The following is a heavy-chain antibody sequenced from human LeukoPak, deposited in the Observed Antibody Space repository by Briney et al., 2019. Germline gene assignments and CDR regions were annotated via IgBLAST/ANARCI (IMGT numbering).Heavy chain of an antibody. Sequence: GGSLRLSCAASGFTFSDYYMSWIRPAPGKGLEWVSYISSSGSTIYYADSVKGRFTISRDNAKNSLYLQMNSLRAEDTAVYYCARVLTWAYYFDYWGQGTLVTVSS. CDR1: GFTFSDYY. D-gene: IGHD3-16*01. V-gene: IGHV3-11*01. CDR3: ARVLTWAYYFDY. J-gene: IGHJ4*02. CDR2: ISSSGSTI.